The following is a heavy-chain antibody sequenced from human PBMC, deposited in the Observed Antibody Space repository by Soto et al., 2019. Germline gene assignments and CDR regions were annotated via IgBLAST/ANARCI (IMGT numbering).Heavy chain of an antibody. CDR3: TTEITMVRGVMVAGVDY. Sequence: GGSLRLSCAASGFTFSNAWMNWVRQAPGKGLEWVGRIKSKTDGGTTDYAAPVKGRFTISRDDSKNTLYLQMNSLKTEDTAVYYCTTEITMVRGVMVAGVDYWGQGTLVTVSS. J-gene: IGHJ4*02. D-gene: IGHD3-10*01. CDR1: GFTFSNAW. V-gene: IGHV3-15*07. CDR2: IKSKTDGGTT.